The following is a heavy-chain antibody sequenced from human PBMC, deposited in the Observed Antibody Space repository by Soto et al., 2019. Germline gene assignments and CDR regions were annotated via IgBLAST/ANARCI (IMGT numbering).Heavy chain of an antibody. J-gene: IGHJ4*02. Sequence: QVQLQESGPGLVKPSGTLSLTCAVSGASISDNWWSWFRQPPGKGLEWIGEIYHSGTTHYNPSLCSRVTISVDKSNNQFALNLSSVTAADPAVYYCARHIAVHRTRGFAYWGEGTLVTVSS. V-gene: IGHV4-4*02. D-gene: IGHD6-19*01. CDR2: IYHSGTT. CDR3: ARHIAVHRTRGFAY. CDR1: GASISDNW.